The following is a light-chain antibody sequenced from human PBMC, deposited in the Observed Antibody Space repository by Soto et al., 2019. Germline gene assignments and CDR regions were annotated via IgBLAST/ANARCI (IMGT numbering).Light chain of an antibody. J-gene: IGKJ1*01. CDR1: QSVDSW. CDR2: DAS. Sequence: DIQMTQSPSTLSASVGDRVTITCRASQSVDSWLAWYQQKSGKAPKLLIYDASSLDSGVPSRFSGSRSGTHFTLTIPTLQPDDVAIYYRKQYDSYWKPFAQGTKVKIK. CDR3: KQYDSYWKP. V-gene: IGKV1-5*01.